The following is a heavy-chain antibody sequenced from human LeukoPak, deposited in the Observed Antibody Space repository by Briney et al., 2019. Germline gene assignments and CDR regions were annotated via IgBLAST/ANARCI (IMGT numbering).Heavy chain of an antibody. V-gene: IGHV3-21*01. CDR1: GFTFSSYN. CDR3: ARGTLSYYDSSGYSLGG. J-gene: IGHJ3*01. Sequence: GGSLRLSCAASGFTFSSYNMNWVRQAPGKGLEWVSSISSSSSYIYYADSVKGRFTISRDNAKNSLYLQMNSLRAEDTAVYCCARGTLSYYDSSGYSLGGWGQGTMVTVSS. CDR2: ISSSSSYI. D-gene: IGHD3-22*01.